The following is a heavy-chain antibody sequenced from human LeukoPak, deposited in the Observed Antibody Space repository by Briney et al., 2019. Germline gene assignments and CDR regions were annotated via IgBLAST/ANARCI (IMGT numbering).Heavy chain of an antibody. J-gene: IGHJ5*02. V-gene: IGHV4-39*07. CDR2: IYYSGST. CDR1: GGSISSSSYY. Sequence: SETLSLTCTVSGGSISSSSYYWGWIRQPPGKGLEWIGSIYYSGSTYYNPSLKSRVTISVDTSKNQFSLKLSSVTAADTAVYYCARGAAYDFWSGYWFDPWGQGTLATVSS. D-gene: IGHD3-3*01. CDR3: ARGAAYDFWSGYWFDP.